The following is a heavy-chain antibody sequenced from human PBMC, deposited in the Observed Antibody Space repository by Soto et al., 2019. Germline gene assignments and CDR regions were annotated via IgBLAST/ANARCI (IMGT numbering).Heavy chain of an antibody. CDR3: AKATSATCTGSIWYSVDY. CDR1: GFTFSSYA. Sequence: VQLLESGGGLVQPGGSLRLSCVASGFTFSSYAMSWVRQAPGQRLEWVATFSGGRDTTWHADSVKGRFTVSRDSSKNTLSLQMNSLRPEYTALYYCAKATSATCTGSIWYSVDYWGHAPLVTVSS. D-gene: IGHD2-8*02. V-gene: IGHV3-23*01. J-gene: IGHJ4*01. CDR2: FSGGRDTT.